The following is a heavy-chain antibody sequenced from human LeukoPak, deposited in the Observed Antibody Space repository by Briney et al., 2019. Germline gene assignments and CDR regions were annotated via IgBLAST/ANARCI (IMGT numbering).Heavy chain of an antibody. CDR2: IYHTGNT. J-gene: IGHJ3*02. D-gene: IGHD3-22*01. CDR3: ARDLGYDSTDPGAFDI. V-gene: IGHV4-4*02. Sequence: SETLSLTCAVSGGSITSANWWSWVRQSPGKGLEWIGEIYHTGNTNYNPSLNSRVGISLDTSKNQFSLKLSSVTAADTAVYYCARDLGYDSTDPGAFDIWGQGTMVTVSS. CDR1: GGSITSANW.